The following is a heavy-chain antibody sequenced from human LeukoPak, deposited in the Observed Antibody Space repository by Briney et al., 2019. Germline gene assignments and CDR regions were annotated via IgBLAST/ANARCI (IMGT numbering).Heavy chain of an antibody. D-gene: IGHD3-22*01. J-gene: IGHJ5*02. CDR2: ISSSSSYI. CDR3: ASLYYHDSA. Sequence: GGSLRLSCAASGFTFSTYSMNWVRQAPGKGLEWVSSISSSSSYIYYADSLKGRSTIPRDNAKNSLYLQMNSLRAEDTAVYYCASLYYHDSAWGQGTLVTVSS. V-gene: IGHV3-21*01. CDR1: GFTFSTYS.